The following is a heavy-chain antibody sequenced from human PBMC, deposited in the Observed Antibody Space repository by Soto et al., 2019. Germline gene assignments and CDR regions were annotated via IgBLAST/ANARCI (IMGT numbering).Heavy chain of an antibody. D-gene: IGHD1-1*01. Sequence: ASVKVSCKASGYTFTSYGISWVRQAPGQGLEWMGWISAYNGNTNYAQKLQGRVTMTTDTSTSTAYMELRSLRSDDTAVYYCARVSVPFRTTWFWDYWGQGTLVTVSS. J-gene: IGHJ4*02. CDR2: ISAYNGNT. CDR3: ARVSVPFRTTWFWDY. CDR1: GYTFTSYG. V-gene: IGHV1-18*01.